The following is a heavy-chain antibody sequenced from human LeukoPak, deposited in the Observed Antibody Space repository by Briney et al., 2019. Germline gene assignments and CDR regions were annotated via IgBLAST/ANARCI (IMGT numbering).Heavy chain of an antibody. CDR1: GFXFSNYW. D-gene: IGHD2-8*01. CDR2: IKEDGSVT. CDR3: ARDYDGVRGHW. J-gene: IGHJ4*02. Sequence: GGSLRLSCAASGFXFSNYWISWVRQAPGKGLEWVANIKEDGSVTYYVDSVKGRFTISRDNAKSSLYLQMNSLRVEDTAIYYCARDYDGVRGHWWGQGTLVTVSS. V-gene: IGHV3-7*04.